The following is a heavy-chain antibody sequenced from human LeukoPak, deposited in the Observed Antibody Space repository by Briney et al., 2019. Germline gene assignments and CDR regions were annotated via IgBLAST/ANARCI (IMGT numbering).Heavy chain of an antibody. CDR2: ISGYNGNT. J-gene: IGHJ6*02. CDR3: ARELGGAGSYFFPYYGMDV. Sequence: GASVKVSCKASGYTFISYGINWVRQAPGQGLEWMGWISGYNGNTNYAQNHQGRVTMTRDTSTSTAYMELRSLRSDDTAVYYCARELGGAGSYFFPYYGMDVWGQGTTVTVSS. V-gene: IGHV1-18*01. D-gene: IGHD3-10*01. CDR1: GYTFISYG.